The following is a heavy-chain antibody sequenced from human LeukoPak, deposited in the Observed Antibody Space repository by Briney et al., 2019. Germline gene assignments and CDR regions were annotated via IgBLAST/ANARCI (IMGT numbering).Heavy chain of an antibody. CDR2: IRYDGSNK. CDR1: GFTFSSYG. CDR3: AKFNGGNSDGWFDP. V-gene: IGHV3-30*02. D-gene: IGHD4-23*01. J-gene: IGHJ5*02. Sequence: GGSLRLSSAASGFTFSSYGMHWVRQTPGKGLEWVAFIRYDGSNKYYADSVKGRFTISRDNSKNTLYLQMNSLRAEDTAVYYCAKFNGGNSDGWFDPWGQGTLVTVSS.